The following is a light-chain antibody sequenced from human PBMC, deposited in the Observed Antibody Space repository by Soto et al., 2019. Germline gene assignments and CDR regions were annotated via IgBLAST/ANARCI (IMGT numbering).Light chain of an antibody. CDR1: QSFDSTY. CDR2: DAS. Sequence: EIVLTQSPGTLSLSPGERATLSCRASQSFDSTYLAWYQQKPAQAPRLLIYDASIRATGIPARFSGSGSGTDFTLTISSLQPEDFATYYCQQSYSTPQTFGQGTKVDIK. V-gene: IGKV3D-20*02. CDR3: QQSYSTPQT. J-gene: IGKJ1*01.